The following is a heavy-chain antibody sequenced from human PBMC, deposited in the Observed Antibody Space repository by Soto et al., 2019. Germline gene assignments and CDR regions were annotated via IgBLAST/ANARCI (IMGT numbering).Heavy chain of an antibody. J-gene: IGHJ4*02. V-gene: IGHV1-18*01. CDR1: GYTFTSYG. CDR3: ARVRKGNCSSTSCYGARYFDC. CDR2: ISAYNGNT. Sequence: ASVKVSCKASGYTFTSYGISWVRQAPGQGLEWMGWISAYNGNTNYAQKLQGRVTMTTDTSTSTAYMELRSLRSDDTAVYYCARVRKGNCSSTSCYGARYFDCWGQGTLVTVSS. D-gene: IGHD2-2*01.